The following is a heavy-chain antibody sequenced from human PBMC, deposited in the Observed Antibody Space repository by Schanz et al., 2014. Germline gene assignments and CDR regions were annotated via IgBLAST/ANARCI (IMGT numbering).Heavy chain of an antibody. J-gene: IGHJ5*02. CDR1: RFTFNAYD. CDR3: ASRSVYAPT. D-gene: IGHD2-8*01. CDR2: IYSGGST. V-gene: IGHV3-66*01. Sequence: VHLVESGGGVVRPGGSLRLSCAASRFTFNAYDMYWIRQAPGKGLEWVSVIYSGGSTYYADSVKGRFTISRDNSKNTLYLQMNSLRAEDTAVYYCASRSVYAPTWGQGTLVTVSS.